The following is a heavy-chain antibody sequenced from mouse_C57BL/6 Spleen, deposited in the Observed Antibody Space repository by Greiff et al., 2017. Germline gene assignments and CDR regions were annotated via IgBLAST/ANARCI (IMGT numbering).Heavy chain of an antibody. J-gene: IGHJ4*01. CDR2: IRNKANGYTT. V-gene: IGHV7-3*01. CDR3: ARCTGKGYAMDY. CDR1: GFTFTDYY. Sequence: EVKLQESGGGLVQPGGSLSLSCAASGFTFTDYYMSWVRQPPGKALEWLGFIRNKANGYTTEYSASVKGRFTISRDNSQSILYLQMNALRAEDSATYYCARCTGKGYAMDYWGQGTSVTVSS. D-gene: IGHD4-1*01.